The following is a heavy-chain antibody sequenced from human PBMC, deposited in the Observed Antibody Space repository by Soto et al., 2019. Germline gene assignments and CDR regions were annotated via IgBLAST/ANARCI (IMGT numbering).Heavy chain of an antibody. CDR1: GGTFSSYA. CDR2: IIPIFGTA. CDR3: KGDPEGYSYGYFLDY. Sequence: SVKVSCKSSGGTFSSYAISWVRQAPGQGLEWMGGIIPIFGTANYAQKFQGRVTITADESTSTAYMELSSLRSEDTAVYYCKGDPEGYSYGYFLDYWGQGTLVTVSS. V-gene: IGHV1-69*13. D-gene: IGHD5-18*01. J-gene: IGHJ4*02.